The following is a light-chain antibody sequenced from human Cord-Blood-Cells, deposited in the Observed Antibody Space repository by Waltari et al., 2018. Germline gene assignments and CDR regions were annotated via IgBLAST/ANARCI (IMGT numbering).Light chain of an antibody. CDR1: QRVSSN. Sequence: EIVMTQSPATLSVSPGERATLSCRASQRVSSNLAWYQQKPGQAPRLLIYVASTRATGIPARFSGSGSWAEFTLTISSLQSEDFAVYCCQQYNNWPRTFGQGTKVEIK. J-gene: IGKJ1*01. CDR2: VAS. V-gene: IGKV3-15*01. CDR3: QQYNNWPRT.